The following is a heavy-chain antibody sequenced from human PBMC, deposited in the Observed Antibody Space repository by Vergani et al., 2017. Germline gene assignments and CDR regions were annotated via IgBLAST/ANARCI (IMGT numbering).Heavy chain of an antibody. CDR2: ISWNSGSI. J-gene: IGHJ4*02. V-gene: IGHV3-9*03. D-gene: IGHD4-17*01. Sequence: EVQLVESGGGLVQPGRSLRLSCAASGFTFDDYAMHWVRQAPGKGLEWVSGISWNSGSIGYADSVKGRFTISRDNAKNSLYLQMNSLRAEDMALYSYAKDTRRGGDYVSVEFDYWGQGTLVTVSS. CDR3: AKDTRRGGDYVSVEFDY. CDR1: GFTFDDYA.